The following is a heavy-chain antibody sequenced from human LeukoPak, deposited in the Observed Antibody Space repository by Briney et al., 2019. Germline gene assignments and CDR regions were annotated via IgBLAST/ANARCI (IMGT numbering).Heavy chain of an antibody. J-gene: IGHJ3*02. CDR1: GFNFDDYA. Sequence: GGSLRLSCAVSGFNFDDYAIHWVRQGPGKGLEWVAGISANGGFISYGESVKGRFTISRDNPRNSVFLQMDFLRAEDMAMYFCTKEVQRWHSYFYRPSYALDIWGQGTMVSVSS. CDR3: TKEVQRWHSYFYRPSYALDI. V-gene: IGHV3-9*03. D-gene: IGHD3-22*01. CDR2: ISANGGFI.